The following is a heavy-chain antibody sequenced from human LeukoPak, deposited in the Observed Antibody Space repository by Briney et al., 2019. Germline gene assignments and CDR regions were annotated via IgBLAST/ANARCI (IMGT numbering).Heavy chain of an antibody. CDR1: GFTFSSYG. Sequence: RPGGSLRLSCAASGFTFSSYGMHWVRQAPGKGLEWVAVISYDGNNKYYADSVKGRFTISRDNSKNTLYLQMNSLRTEDTAVYYCARDGIVVAQFEYWGQGTLVTVSS. J-gene: IGHJ4*02. V-gene: IGHV3-30*19. CDR2: ISYDGNNK. D-gene: IGHD3-22*01. CDR3: ARDGIVVAQFEY.